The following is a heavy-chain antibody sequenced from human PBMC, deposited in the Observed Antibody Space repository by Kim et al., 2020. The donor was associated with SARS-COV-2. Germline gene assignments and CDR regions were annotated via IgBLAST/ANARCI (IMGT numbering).Heavy chain of an antibody. V-gene: IGHV3-11*04. CDR3: ASDLNTAMDLVDY. Sequence: YADSVKGRFHISRDNTKNPLDLQMNSLSAEDTAVYYCASDLNTAMDLVDYWGQGTLVTVSS. D-gene: IGHD5-18*01. J-gene: IGHJ4*02.